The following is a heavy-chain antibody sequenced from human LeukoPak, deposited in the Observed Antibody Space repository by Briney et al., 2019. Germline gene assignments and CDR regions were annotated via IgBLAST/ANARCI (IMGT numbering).Heavy chain of an antibody. CDR1: GFTFSSYA. CDR2: ISYDGSNK. J-gene: IGHJ5*02. V-gene: IGHV3-30*04. Sequence: GRSLRLSCAASGFTFSSYAMHWVRQAPGKGLEWVAVISYDGSNKYYADSVKGRFTISRDNSKNTLYLQMNSLRSEDTAVYYCARALSGSYFDFLNWFDPWGQGTLVTVSS. CDR3: ARALSGSYFDFLNWFDP. D-gene: IGHD1-26*01.